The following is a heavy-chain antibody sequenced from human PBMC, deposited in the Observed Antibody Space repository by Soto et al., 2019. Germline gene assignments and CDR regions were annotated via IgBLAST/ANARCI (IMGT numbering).Heavy chain of an antibody. Sequence: PSETLSLTCTFSCGSIISDDYYWSWIRQPPGKGLEWIGYIYYSGRTDYNPSLKSRVIISIDTSKNQFSLNLNSVNAADTAVYYCARERSNSPDYSESWGQGTLVTVSS. J-gene: IGHJ4*02. CDR3: ARERSNSPDYSES. D-gene: IGHD6-6*01. CDR1: CGSIISDDYY. V-gene: IGHV4-30-4*01. CDR2: IYYSGRT.